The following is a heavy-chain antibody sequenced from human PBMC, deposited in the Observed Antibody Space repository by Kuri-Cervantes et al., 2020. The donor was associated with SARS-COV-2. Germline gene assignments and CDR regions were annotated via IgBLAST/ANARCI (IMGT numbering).Heavy chain of an antibody. D-gene: IGHD6-13*01. CDR1: GGSISSGDYY. CDR2: IYYSGST. Sequence: SETLSLTCTVSGGSISSGDYYWSWIRQPPGKGLEWIGYIYYSGSTYYNPSLKSRVTISVDTSKNQFSLKLSSVTAADTAAYYCAREDSSSWLYSYDYWGQGTLVTVSS. J-gene: IGHJ4*02. V-gene: IGHV4-30-4*08. CDR3: AREDSSSWLYSYDY.